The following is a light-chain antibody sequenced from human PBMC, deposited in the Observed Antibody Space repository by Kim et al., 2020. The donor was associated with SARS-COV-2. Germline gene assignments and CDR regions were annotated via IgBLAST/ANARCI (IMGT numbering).Light chain of an antibody. CDR2: GKN. CDR1: SLRSYY. Sequence: ALGQTVSITCPGDSLRSYYAIWYQQKPGQAPVLVIYGKNNRPSGIPDRFSGSSSGNTASLTITGAQAEDEADYYCNSRDSSGNHWVFGGGTQLTVL. J-gene: IGLJ3*02. CDR3: NSRDSSGNHWV. V-gene: IGLV3-19*01.